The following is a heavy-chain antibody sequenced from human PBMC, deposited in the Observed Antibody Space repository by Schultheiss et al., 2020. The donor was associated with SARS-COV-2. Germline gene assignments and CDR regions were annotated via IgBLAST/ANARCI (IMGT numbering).Heavy chain of an antibody. CDR3: ARGVHGVVPGPLGLGPWYYYYGVDV. CDR2: IYYSGST. Sequence: SETLSLTCTVSGGSISSGGYYWSWIRQHPGKGLEWIGYIYYSGSTYYNPSLESRVTISVDTSKNQFSLNLSSVTAADTAVYYCARGVHGVVPGPLGLGPWYYYYGVDVWGQGTTVTVSS. J-gene: IGHJ6*02. CDR1: GGSISSGGYY. V-gene: IGHV4-31*03. D-gene: IGHD2-2*01.